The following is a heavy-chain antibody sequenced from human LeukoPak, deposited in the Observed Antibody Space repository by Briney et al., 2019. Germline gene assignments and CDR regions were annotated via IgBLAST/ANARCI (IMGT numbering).Heavy chain of an antibody. CDR3: ARHRAEYYYGMDV. J-gene: IGHJ6*02. D-gene: IGHD6-25*01. V-gene: IGHV3-53*01. CDR2: IYSGGST. CDR1: GFTASSNY. Sequence: GGSLRLSCAASGFTASSNYMSWVRQAPGKGLEWVSVIYSGGSTYYADSVKGRFTISRDNSKNTLYLQMNSLRAEDTTVYYCARHRAEYYYGMDVWGQGTTVTVSS.